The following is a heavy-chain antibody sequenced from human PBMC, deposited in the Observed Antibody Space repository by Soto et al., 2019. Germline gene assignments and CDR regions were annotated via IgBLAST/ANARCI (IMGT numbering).Heavy chain of an antibody. CDR3: AEDRGFGAGHGMDV. V-gene: IGHV3-23*01. CDR1: GFTFSNYA. D-gene: IGHD3-10*01. Sequence: EVQLLESGGDLVQPGGSLRLSCEASGFTFSNYAMSWVRQAPGKGLEWVTGISARGGTTYYVDSVKGRFTISRDNSKKTRYLLRNARRAEARSVYCCAEDRGFGAGHGMDVWGQGTRVTVSS. CDR2: ISARGGTT. J-gene: IGHJ6*02.